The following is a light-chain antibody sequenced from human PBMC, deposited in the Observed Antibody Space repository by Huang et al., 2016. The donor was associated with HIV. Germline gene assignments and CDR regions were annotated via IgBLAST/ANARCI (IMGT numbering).Light chain of an antibody. CDR2: GAS. Sequence: IQLTQSPSSLSAAVGDRVTITCRASQDISSYLAWYQQKPGKAPNLLIYGASTLQSGVPSRFSGRGSGTVFILTISNLQPEDFATYYCQQFDGFLFGPGTKVDVK. CDR1: QDISSY. J-gene: IGKJ3*01. CDR3: QQFDGFL. V-gene: IGKV1-9*01.